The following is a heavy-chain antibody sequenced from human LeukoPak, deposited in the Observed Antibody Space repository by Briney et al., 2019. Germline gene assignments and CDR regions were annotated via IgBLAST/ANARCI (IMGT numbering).Heavy chain of an antibody. V-gene: IGHV3-30*02. CDR3: ARKGDTLTGYYDY. Sequence: GGSLRLSCAASGFTFTSYGMHWVRQAPGKGLEWVAFIRYDGTNKYYADSVKGRFTISRDNSKNTLYLQMNSLRAEDTAVYYCARKGDTLTGYYDYWGQGTLVTVSS. J-gene: IGHJ4*02. CDR1: GFTFTSYG. D-gene: IGHD3-9*01. CDR2: IRYDGTNK.